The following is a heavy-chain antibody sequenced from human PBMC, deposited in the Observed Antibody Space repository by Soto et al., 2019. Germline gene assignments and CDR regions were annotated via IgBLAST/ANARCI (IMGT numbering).Heavy chain of an antibody. D-gene: IGHD5-12*01. CDR1: GGTFSSYA. CDR3: ARDPGMDGYTASYFDY. J-gene: IGHJ4*02. V-gene: IGHV1-69*13. Sequence: ASVKVSCKASGGTFSSYAISWVRQAPGQGLEWMGGIIPIFGTANYAQKFQGRVTITADESTSTAYMELSSLRSEDTAVYYCARDPGMDGYTASYFDYWGQGTLVTVSS. CDR2: IIPIFGTA.